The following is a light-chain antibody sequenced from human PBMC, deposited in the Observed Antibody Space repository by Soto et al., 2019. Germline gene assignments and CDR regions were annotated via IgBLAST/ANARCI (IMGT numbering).Light chain of an antibody. CDR2: EVT. CDR1: SSDVGFYNY. CDR3: CSYTTSSTRV. Sequence: QSALTQPASVSGSPGQSIAISCTGSSSDVGFYNYVSWYQQHPGKVPKLIIYEVTNRPSGVSNRFSGSKSGNTASLTISGLQAEDEADYYCCSYTTSSTRVFGSGTKVTVL. J-gene: IGLJ1*01. V-gene: IGLV2-14*01.